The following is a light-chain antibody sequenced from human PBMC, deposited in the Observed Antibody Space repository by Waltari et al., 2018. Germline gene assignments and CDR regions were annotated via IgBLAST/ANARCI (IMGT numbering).Light chain of an antibody. J-gene: IGLJ3*02. CDR1: SDINVGDFI. Sequence: QPVLTQPPSSSASPGDSARLTCTLPSDINVGDFIIYWYQPKPGSPPRFLLYYTSDSEKAQGSGVPSRFSGSKDASANAGILVISGLQSEDEADYYCMFWPNNVWVFGGGTKLTVL. CDR3: MFWPNNVWV. CDR2: YTSDSEK. V-gene: IGLV5-37*01.